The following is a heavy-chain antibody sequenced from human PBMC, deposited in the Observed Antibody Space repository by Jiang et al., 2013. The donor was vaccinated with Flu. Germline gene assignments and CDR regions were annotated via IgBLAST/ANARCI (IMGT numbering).Heavy chain of an antibody. CDR2: IYYSGST. D-gene: IGHD6-13*01. CDR1: GGSISSSSYY. Sequence: GLVKPSETLSLTCTVSGGSISSSSYYWGWIRQPPGKGLEWIGSIYYSGSTYYNPSLKSRVTISVDTSKNQFSLKLSSVTAADTAVYYCARRGYSSSWYGTQWFDPWGQGTLVTVSS. CDR3: ARRGYSSSWYGTQWFDP. V-gene: IGHV4-39*01. J-gene: IGHJ5*02.